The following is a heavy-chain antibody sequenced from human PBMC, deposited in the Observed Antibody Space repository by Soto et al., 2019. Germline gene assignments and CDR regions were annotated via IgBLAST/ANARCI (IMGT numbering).Heavy chain of an antibody. Sequence: PPETLSLTCAVSGDPISSSKWWTWVRQTPGKGLEWIGKIDQNGITNYNPSLESRVTILKDNSKNQLSLKLTSVTAVDSAVYYCARLNRDYYYYGMDVWGQGATVTVSS. CDR3: ARLNRDYYYYGMDV. CDR2: IDQNGIT. J-gene: IGHJ6*02. V-gene: IGHV4-4*03. CDR1: GDPISSSKW.